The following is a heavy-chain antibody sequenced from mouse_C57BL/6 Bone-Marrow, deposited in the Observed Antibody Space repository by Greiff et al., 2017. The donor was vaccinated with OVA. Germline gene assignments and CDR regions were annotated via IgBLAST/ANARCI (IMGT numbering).Heavy chain of an antibody. Sequence: QVQLQQSGAELARPGASVKLSCKASGYTFTSYGISWVKQRTGQGLEWIGEIYPRSGNTYYNEKFKGKATLTADKSSSTAYMELRSLTSEDSAVYFCASGLGGYYVFDYWGQGTTLTVSS. J-gene: IGHJ2*01. D-gene: IGHD2-3*01. CDR1: GYTFTSYG. V-gene: IGHV1-81*01. CDR3: ASGLGGYYVFDY. CDR2: IYPRSGNT.